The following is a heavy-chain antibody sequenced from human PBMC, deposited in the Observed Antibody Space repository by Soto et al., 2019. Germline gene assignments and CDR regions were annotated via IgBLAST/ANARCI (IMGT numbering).Heavy chain of an antibody. CDR1: GFTFSSYG. Sequence: QVQLVESGGGVVQPGRSLRLSCAASGFTFSSYGMPWVRQAPGKGLEWVAVIWDDGSNKYYADSVKGRFTISRDNSKNTLYLQMNSLRAEDTAVYYCARDQDILTGFDYWGQGTLVTVSS. D-gene: IGHD3-9*01. V-gene: IGHV3-33*01. CDR3: ARDQDILTGFDY. CDR2: IWDDGSNK. J-gene: IGHJ4*02.